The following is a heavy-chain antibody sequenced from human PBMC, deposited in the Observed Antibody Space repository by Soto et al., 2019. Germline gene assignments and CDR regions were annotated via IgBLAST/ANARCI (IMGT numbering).Heavy chain of an antibody. CDR3: ARHTRMGLRLSWYLDS. D-gene: IGHD5-12*01. J-gene: IGHJ4*02. CDR1: GGSISRSNYY. V-gene: IGHV4-39*01. Sequence: SETLSLTCTVSGGSISRSNYYWGWIRQPPGKGLEWIGSISYSGSTYYNPSLKSRVTISVDTSKNQFSLKLSSVTAADTAVFYCARHTRMGLRLSWYLDSWGQGTLVTVSS. CDR2: ISYSGST.